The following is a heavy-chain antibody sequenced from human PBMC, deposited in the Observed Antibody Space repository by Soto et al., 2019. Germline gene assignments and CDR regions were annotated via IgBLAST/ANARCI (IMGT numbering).Heavy chain of an antibody. CDR1: GGSISSYY. CDR3: ARKGAPLRYANLNKDWFDP. D-gene: IGHD3-9*01. V-gene: IGHV4-59*01. CDR2: IYYSGST. Sequence: QVQLQESGPGLVKPSETLSLTCTVSGGSISSYYWSWIRQPPGKGLEWIGYIYYSGSTNYNPSLKSRVTISVDTSKNQFSLKLSSVTAADTAVYYCARKGAPLRYANLNKDWFDPWGQGTLVTVSS. J-gene: IGHJ5*02.